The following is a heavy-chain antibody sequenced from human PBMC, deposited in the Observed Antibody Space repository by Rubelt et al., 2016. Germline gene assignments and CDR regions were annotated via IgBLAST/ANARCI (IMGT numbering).Heavy chain of an antibody. CDR1: GFTFSSNG. D-gene: IGHD6-13*01. V-gene: IGHV3-30*03. CDR3: AREAAGQDFDY. CDR2: ISYDGGNK. Sequence: QVVENGGGLVQPGGSLRLSCAASGFTFSSNGMHWVRQAPGKGLEWVAVISYDGGNKYYADSVKGRFTISRDNSKNTLDLQMNSLTSEDTAVYYCAREAAGQDFDYWGQGTLVTVSS. J-gene: IGHJ4*02.